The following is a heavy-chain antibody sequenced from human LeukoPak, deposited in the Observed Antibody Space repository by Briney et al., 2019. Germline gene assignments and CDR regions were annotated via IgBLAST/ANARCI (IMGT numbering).Heavy chain of an antibody. CDR2: INHSGST. Sequence: PSETLSLTCAVYGGSFSGYYWSWIRQPPGKGLEWIGEINHSGSTNYNPSLKSRVTISVDTSKNQFSLKLSSVTAADTAVYYCARGDYDSSGYYRRIPVNWFDPWGQGTLVTVSS. J-gene: IGHJ5*02. CDR3: ARGDYDSSGYYRRIPVNWFDP. V-gene: IGHV4-34*01. CDR1: GGSFSGYY. D-gene: IGHD3-22*01.